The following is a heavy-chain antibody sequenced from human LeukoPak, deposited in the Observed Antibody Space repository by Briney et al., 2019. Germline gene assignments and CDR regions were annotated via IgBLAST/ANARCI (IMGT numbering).Heavy chain of an antibody. V-gene: IGHV3-48*03. CDR1: GFTFSSYE. J-gene: IGHJ6*02. CDR3: ARDHDFWSGGYGMHV. Sequence: GGSLRLSCAASGFTFSSYEMNWVRQAPGKGLEGVSYISSSGSTIYYADSVKGRFTISRDNAKNSLYLQMNSLRAEDTAVYYCARDHDFWSGGYGMHVWGQGTTVTVSS. CDR2: ISSSGSTI. D-gene: IGHD3-3*01.